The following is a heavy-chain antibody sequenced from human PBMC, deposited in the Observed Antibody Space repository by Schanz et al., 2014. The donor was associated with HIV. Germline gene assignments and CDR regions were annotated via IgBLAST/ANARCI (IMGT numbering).Heavy chain of an antibody. Sequence: QAQLQQWGAGLLKPSETLTLTCVVYGGSFSGHYWSWIRQPPGRGLQWIGYMYYTGSTSYNPSLKSRVSISVDTSKDQFSLKLNSVTAADTAVYYCARVLPPFTAMGIDNYFDPWGQGILVTVSS. CDR3: ARVLPPFTAMGIDNYFDP. CDR2: MYYTGST. J-gene: IGHJ5*02. CDR1: GGSFSGHY. V-gene: IGHV4-34*02. D-gene: IGHD5-18*01.